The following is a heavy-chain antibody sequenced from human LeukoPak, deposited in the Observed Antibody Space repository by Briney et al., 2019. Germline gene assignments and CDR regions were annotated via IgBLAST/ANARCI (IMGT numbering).Heavy chain of an antibody. Sequence: SETLSLTCTVSGGSISSSSYYWGWIRQPPGKGLEWIESIYYSGSTYYNPSLKSRVTISVDTSKNQFSLKLSSVTAADTAVYYCARDQSPTMVRGVSGSPQFDPWGQGTLVTVSS. CDR1: GGSISSSSYY. D-gene: IGHD3-10*01. CDR2: IYYSGST. V-gene: IGHV4-39*07. CDR3: ARDQSPTMVRGVSGSPQFDP. J-gene: IGHJ5*02.